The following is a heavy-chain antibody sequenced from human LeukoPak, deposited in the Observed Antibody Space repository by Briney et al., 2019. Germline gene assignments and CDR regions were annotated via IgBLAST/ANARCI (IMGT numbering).Heavy chain of an antibody. CDR1: GFTFSDYY. V-gene: IGHV3-11*01. J-gene: IGHJ4*02. CDR2: ISSGSTI. Sequence: GGSLRLSCAASGFTFSDYYMSWIRQAPGKGLEWVSYISSGSTIYYADSVKGRFTISRDNAKNSLYLQMNSLRAEDTAVYYCARDRAYATTTFDYWGQGTLVTVSS. D-gene: IGHD2-2*01. CDR3: ARDRAYATTTFDY.